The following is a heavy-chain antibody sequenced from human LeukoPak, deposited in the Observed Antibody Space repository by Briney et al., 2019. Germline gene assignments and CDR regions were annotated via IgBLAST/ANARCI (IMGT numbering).Heavy chain of an antibody. Sequence: SETLSLTCTVSGGSISSSSYYWGWIRQPPGKGLEWIGNIYYSGSTYYNPSLKSRVTISVDTSKNQFSLKLSSVTAADTAVYYCARDWAVGATWDWFDPWGQGTLVTVSS. J-gene: IGHJ5*02. CDR2: IYYSGST. V-gene: IGHV4-39*07. D-gene: IGHD1-26*01. CDR1: GGSISSSSYY. CDR3: ARDWAVGATWDWFDP.